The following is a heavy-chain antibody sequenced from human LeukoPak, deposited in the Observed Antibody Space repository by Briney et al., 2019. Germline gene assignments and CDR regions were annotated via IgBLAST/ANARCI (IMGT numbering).Heavy chain of an antibody. CDR3: ARVGRAMVPLYYYYGMDV. CDR2: INTNTGNP. D-gene: IGHD5-18*01. J-gene: IGHJ6*02. CDR1: GYTFTSYA. Sequence: GASVKVSCKASGYTFTSYAMNWVRQAPGQGLEWMGWINTNTGNPTYAQGFTGRFVFSLDTSVSTAYLQISSLKAEDTAVYYCARVGRAMVPLYYYYGMDVWGQGTTVTVSS. V-gene: IGHV7-4-1*02.